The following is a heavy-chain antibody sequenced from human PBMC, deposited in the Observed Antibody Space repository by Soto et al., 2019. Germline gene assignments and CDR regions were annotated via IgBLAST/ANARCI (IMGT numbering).Heavy chain of an antibody. CDR1: GFTFSSYA. J-gene: IGHJ4*02. D-gene: IGHD3-10*01. CDR3: AKDPPAVLWFGV. CDR2: ISDSGGST. V-gene: IGHV3-23*01. Sequence: GGSLRLSCAASGFTFSSYAMSWVRQAPGKGLEWVSAISDSGGSTYYADSVKGRFSISRDNSKNTLYLQMNSLRAEDTAVYYCAKDPPAVLWFGVWGQGTLVTVSS.